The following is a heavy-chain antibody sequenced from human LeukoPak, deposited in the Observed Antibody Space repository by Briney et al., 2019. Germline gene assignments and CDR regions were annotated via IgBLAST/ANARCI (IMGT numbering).Heavy chain of an antibody. V-gene: IGHV4-34*01. Sequence: PSETLSLTCAVYGGSFSGYYWSRIGQPPGKGLEWSGEINHSGSTNYNPSLKSRVTISVDTSKHQFSLKLSSVTAADTAVYYCARGGVRGGSYIYYCYYYMDVWGKGTTVTVSS. CDR1: GGSFSGYY. J-gene: IGHJ6*03. CDR3: ARGGVRGGSYIYYCYYYMDV. D-gene: IGHD1-26*01. CDR2: INHSGST.